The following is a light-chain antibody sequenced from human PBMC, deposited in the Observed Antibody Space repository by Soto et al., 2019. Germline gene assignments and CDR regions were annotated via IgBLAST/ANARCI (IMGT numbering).Light chain of an antibody. Sequence: EIVMTQSPATLSVSPGERATLSCRASQSVSSNLAWYQQKPGQAPRLLMYGASPRATGIPDRFSGSGSGTEFTLTISSLQSEDFAVYYCQQHNNWPPWTFGQGTKVEIK. CDR1: QSVSSN. CDR3: QQHNNWPPWT. J-gene: IGKJ1*01. CDR2: GAS. V-gene: IGKV3-15*01.